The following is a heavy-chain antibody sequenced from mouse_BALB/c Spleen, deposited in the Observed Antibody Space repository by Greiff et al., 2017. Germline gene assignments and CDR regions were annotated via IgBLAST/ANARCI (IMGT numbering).Heavy chain of an antibody. Sequence: QVQLQQSGAELARPGASVKLSCKASGYTFTSYWMQWVKQRPGQGLEWIGAIYPGDGDTRYTQKFKGKATLTADKSSSTAYMQLSSLASEDSAVYYCARLDYDYYAMDYWGQGTSVTVSS. V-gene: IGHV1-87*01. CDR1: GYTFTSYW. D-gene: IGHD2-4*01. CDR3: ARLDYDYYAMDY. J-gene: IGHJ4*01. CDR2: IYPGDGDT.